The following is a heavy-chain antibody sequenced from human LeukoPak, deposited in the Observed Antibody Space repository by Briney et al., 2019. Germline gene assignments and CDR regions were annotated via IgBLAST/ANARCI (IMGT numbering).Heavy chain of an antibody. V-gene: IGHV3-23*01. Sequence: GGSLRLSCAASGFTFSNYAMSWVRQAPGKGVEGVSGISGSGGDTYYADSVKGRFTISRDNSKNTLYLQMNSLRAEDTAVYYCAKDRSCTNNICHGDFDYWGQGTLVTVSS. CDR3: AKDRSCTNNICHGDFDY. CDR2: ISGSGGDT. J-gene: IGHJ4*02. CDR1: GFTFSNYA. D-gene: IGHD2-8*01.